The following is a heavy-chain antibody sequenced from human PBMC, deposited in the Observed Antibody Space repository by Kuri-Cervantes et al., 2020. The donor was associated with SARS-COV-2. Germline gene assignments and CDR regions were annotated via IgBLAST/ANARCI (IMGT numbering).Heavy chain of an antibody. CDR2: ISSSGSTI. J-gene: IGHJ4*02. CDR3: VRHKAAAGIVAPD. D-gene: IGHD6-13*01. Sequence: GESLKISCAASGFTFSDYYMSWIRQAPGKGLEWVSYISSSGSTIYYADSVKGRFIISRDNSRNFLYQQMNSLRPEDMAVYYCVRHKAAAGIVAPDWGQGTLVTVSS. CDR1: GFTFSDYY. V-gene: IGHV3-11*04.